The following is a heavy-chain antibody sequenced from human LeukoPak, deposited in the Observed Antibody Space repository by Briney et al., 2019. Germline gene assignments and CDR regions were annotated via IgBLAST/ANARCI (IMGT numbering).Heavy chain of an antibody. CDR1: GYSISSGYY. D-gene: IGHD3-22*01. CDR3: ARDARDYYDSSGYQLFDY. Sequence: SETLSLTCTVSGYSISSGYYWGWIRQPPGKGLERIGSIYHSGSTYYNPSLKSRVTISVDTSKNQFSLKLSSVTAADTAVYYCARDARDYYDSSGYQLFDYWGQGTLVTVSS. J-gene: IGHJ4*02. V-gene: IGHV4-38-2*02. CDR2: IYHSGST.